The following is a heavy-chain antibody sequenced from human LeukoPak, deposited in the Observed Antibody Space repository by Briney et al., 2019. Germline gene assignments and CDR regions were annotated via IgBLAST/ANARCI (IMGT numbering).Heavy chain of an antibody. J-gene: IGHJ6*03. V-gene: IGHV3-30*02. Sequence: PGGSLRLSCAASGFTFSSYGMHWVSQAPGKGLEWVAFIRYDGSNKYYADSVKGRFTISRDNSKNTLYLQMNSLRAEDTAVYYCARDITMVRGATYYYYYYMDVWGKGTTVTISS. CDR3: ARDITMVRGATYYYYYYMDV. CDR2: IRYDGSNK. D-gene: IGHD3-10*01. CDR1: GFTFSSYG.